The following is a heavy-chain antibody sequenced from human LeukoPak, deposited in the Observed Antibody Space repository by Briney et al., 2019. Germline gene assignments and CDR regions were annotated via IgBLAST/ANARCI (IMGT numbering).Heavy chain of an antibody. J-gene: IGHJ4*02. CDR2: ISYDGSNK. V-gene: IGHV3-30*04. Sequence: GGSLRLSCAAPGFTFSSYAMHWVRQAPGKGLEWVAVISYDGSNKYYADSVKGRFTISRDNAKNTLYLQMDSLRAEDTAMYYCAREILEPGKTHEYWGQGTLVTVSS. D-gene: IGHD1-1*01. CDR3: AREILEPGKTHEY. CDR1: GFTFSSYA.